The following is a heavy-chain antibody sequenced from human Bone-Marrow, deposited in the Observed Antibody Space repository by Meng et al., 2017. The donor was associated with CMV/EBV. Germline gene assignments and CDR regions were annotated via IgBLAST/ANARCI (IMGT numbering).Heavy chain of an antibody. D-gene: IGHD6-13*01. CDR2: ISGSGGST. J-gene: IGHJ4*02. Sequence: GGSLRLSCAASGFTFDDYAMHWVRQAPGKGLEWVSGISGSGGSTYYADSVKGRFTISRDNSKNTVYLQMNSLRAEDTAIYYCAKDGSTWYALYYFDSWGQGT. CDR3: AKDGSTWYALYYFDS. V-gene: IGHV3-23*01. CDR1: GFTFDDYA.